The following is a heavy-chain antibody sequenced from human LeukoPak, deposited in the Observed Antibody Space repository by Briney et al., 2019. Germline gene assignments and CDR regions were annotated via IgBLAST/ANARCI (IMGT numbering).Heavy chain of an antibody. D-gene: IGHD5-18*01. Sequence: GGSLRLSCAASGFTFSSYAMHWVRQAPGKGLEWVAVISYDGSNKYYADSVKGRFTISRDNSKNTLYLQMNSLRAEDTAVYYCARAMVDTAMVTVGYWGQGTLVTVSS. CDR3: ARAMVDTAMVTVGY. J-gene: IGHJ4*02. V-gene: IGHV3-30*04. CDR2: ISYDGSNK. CDR1: GFTFSSYA.